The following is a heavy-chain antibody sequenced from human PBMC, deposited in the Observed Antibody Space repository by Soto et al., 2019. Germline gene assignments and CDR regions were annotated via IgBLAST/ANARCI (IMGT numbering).Heavy chain of an antibody. V-gene: IGHV3-23*01. CDR3: AKASLAYCGGDCYLDY. CDR1: GFTFSSYA. D-gene: IGHD2-21*02. J-gene: IGHJ4*02. Sequence: PGGSLRLSCAASGFTFSSYAMSWVRQAPGKGLEWVSAISGSGGSTYYADSVKGRFTISRDNSKNTLYLQMNSLRAEDTAVYYCAKASLAYCGGDCYLDYWRQGTLVTVSS. CDR2: ISGSGGST.